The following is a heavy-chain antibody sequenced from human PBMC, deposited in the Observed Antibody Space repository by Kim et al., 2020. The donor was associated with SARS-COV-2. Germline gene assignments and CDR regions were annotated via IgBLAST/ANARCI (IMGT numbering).Heavy chain of an antibody. J-gene: IGHJ6*02. V-gene: IGHV4-4*02. D-gene: IGHD3-22*01. CDR3: ARDREYYYDSSRSGMDV. Sequence: LKSRVTISVDKSKNQFSLKLSSVTAADTAVYYCARDREYYYDSSRSGMDVWGQGTTVTVSS.